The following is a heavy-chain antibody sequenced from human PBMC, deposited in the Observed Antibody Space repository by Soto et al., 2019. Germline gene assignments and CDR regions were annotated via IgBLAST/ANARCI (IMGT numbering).Heavy chain of an antibody. CDR3: ASGGYSYGYRPGYYFDY. CDR2: ISAYNGNT. D-gene: IGHD5-18*01. V-gene: IGHV1-18*04. Sequence: ASVKVSCKASGYTFTSYGISWVRQAPGQGLEWMGWISAYNGNTNYAQKLQGRVTMTTDTSTSTAYMELRSLRSDDTAVYYCASGGYSYGYRPGYYFDYWRQGTLVTVSS. J-gene: IGHJ4*02. CDR1: GYTFTSYG.